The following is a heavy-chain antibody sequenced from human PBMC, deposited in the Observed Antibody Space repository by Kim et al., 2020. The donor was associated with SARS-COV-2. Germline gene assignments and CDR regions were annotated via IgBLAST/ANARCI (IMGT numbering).Heavy chain of an antibody. CDR2: TTYDGNDK. V-gene: IGHV3-33*05. CDR3: ARDRRPCCGGSCFFYYYGMDV. J-gene: IGHJ6*01. CDR1: GFMFSKYG. D-gene: IGHD2-15*01. Sequence: GGSLRLSCAASGFMFSKYGVNWVRQAPGKGLEWVALTTYDGNDKYYADSVKGRFTISRDNSKNTLYLQMNSLRAEDTAVYYCARDRRPCCGGSCFFYYYGMDVWRRGTKVTVSS.